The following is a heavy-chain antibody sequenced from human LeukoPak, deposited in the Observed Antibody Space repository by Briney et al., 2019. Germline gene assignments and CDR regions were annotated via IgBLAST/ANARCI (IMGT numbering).Heavy chain of an antibody. CDR1: GGSTSSYY. D-gene: IGHD3-10*01. CDR2: IYYSGST. CDR3: ASGMVWFGESPFDY. V-gene: IGHV4-59*08. Sequence: SETLSLTCTVSGGSTSSYYWSWIRQPPGKGLEWIGYIYYSGSTNYNPSLKSRVTISVDTSKNQFSLKLSSVTAAGTAVYYCASGMVWFGESPFDYWGQGTLVTVSS. J-gene: IGHJ4*02.